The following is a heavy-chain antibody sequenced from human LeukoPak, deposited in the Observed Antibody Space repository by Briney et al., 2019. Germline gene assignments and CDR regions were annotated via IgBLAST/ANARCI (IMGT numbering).Heavy chain of an antibody. J-gene: IGHJ5*02. CDR1: GGSISSHY. Sequence: SETLSLTCTVSGGSISSHYWSWLRQPPGKGLEWIGYIYYSGSTNYNPSLKSRVTISVDTSKNQFSLKLSSVTAADTAVYYCARRGLFGFDPWGQGTLVTVSS. D-gene: IGHD3-10*01. V-gene: IGHV4-59*11. CDR2: IYYSGST. CDR3: ARRGLFGFDP.